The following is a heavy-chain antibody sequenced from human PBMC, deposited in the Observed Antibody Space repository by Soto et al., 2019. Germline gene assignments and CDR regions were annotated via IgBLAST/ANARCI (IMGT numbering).Heavy chain of an antibody. D-gene: IGHD2-21*01. CDR2: MSFDGNSK. CDR3: TRGRSVIANDDFEY. CDR1: GFSISSYS. V-gene: IGHV3-30-3*01. J-gene: IGHJ4*02. Sequence: QVQLVESGGGVVQPGTSLRLSCAASGFSISSYSMHWVRQAPGKGLEWVAAMSFDGNSKYFADSVKGRFMISRDTSKNTWSLEMESLGAEDSALYHCTRGRSVIANDDFEYWGQGTQVTVSS.